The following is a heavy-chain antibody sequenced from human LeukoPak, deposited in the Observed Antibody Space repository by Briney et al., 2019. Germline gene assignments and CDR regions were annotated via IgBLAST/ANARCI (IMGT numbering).Heavy chain of an antibody. CDR3: ARASFGDIAVAGTDY. Sequence: PGGSLRLSCAASGFTFSKAWMNWVRQAPGKGLEWVAVIWYDGSNKYYADSVKGRFTISRDNSKNTLYLQMNSLRAEDTAVYYCARASFGDIAVAGTDYWGQGTLVTVSS. D-gene: IGHD6-19*01. CDR1: GFTFSKAW. J-gene: IGHJ4*02. CDR2: IWYDGSNK. V-gene: IGHV3-33*07.